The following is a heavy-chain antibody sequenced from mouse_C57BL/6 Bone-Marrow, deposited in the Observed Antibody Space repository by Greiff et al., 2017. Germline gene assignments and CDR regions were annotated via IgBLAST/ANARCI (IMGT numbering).Heavy chain of an antibody. J-gene: IGHJ2*01. V-gene: IGHV1-81*01. CDR2: IYPRSGNT. CDR1: GYTFTSYG. D-gene: IGHD2-4*01. Sequence: VQLQQSGAELARPGASVKLSCKASGYTFTSYGISWVKQRTGQGLEWIGEIYPRSGNTYYNEKFKGKATLTADKSSSTAYMVLRSLTSEDSAVYFCAREGGYDYVRRYFDYWGQGTTLTVSS. CDR3: AREGGYDYVRRYFDY.